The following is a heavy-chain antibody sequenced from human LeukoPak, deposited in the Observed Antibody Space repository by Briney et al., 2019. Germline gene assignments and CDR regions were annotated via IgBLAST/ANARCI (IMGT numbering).Heavy chain of an antibody. CDR1: GFTYSNHW. V-gene: IGHV3-74*01. Sequence: GGSLRLSCAASGFTYSNHWMHWVRQVPGEGLVWVSRIHRDGTTTNYADSVKGRFTISRDNARDTLFFQMNNLRVEDTAFYFCARARPDGSSYFDYWGQGILVTVSS. J-gene: IGHJ4*02. CDR3: ARARPDGSSYFDY. CDR2: IHRDGTTT.